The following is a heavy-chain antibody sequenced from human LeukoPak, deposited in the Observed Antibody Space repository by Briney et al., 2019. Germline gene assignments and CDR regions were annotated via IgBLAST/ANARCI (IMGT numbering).Heavy chain of an antibody. CDR2: INPSGSST. D-gene: IGHD3-10*01. Sequence: GASVKVSCKASGYSFTSHYMHWVRQAPGQGLEWLGLINPSGSSTLYAQKFQGRVTMTRDMSTTTDYMELRSLRSDDTAVYYCARVLTMVRGVNNWFDPWGQGTLVTVSS. CDR3: ARVLTMVRGVNNWFDP. J-gene: IGHJ5*02. V-gene: IGHV1-46*01. CDR1: GYSFTSHY.